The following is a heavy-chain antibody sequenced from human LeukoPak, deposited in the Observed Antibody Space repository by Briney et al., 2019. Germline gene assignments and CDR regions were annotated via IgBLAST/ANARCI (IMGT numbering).Heavy chain of an antibody. CDR2: ITTRGSTI. CDR1: GYTFTGYY. J-gene: IGHJ4*02. Sequence: SCKASGYTFTGYYMHWVRQAPGKGLEWVSYITTRGSTIYYADSVKGRFTISRDNAKNSLYLQMSSLRAEDTAVYYCARGHLQYGAGFDYWGQGTLVTVSS. D-gene: IGHD4/OR15-4a*01. V-gene: IGHV3-48*03. CDR3: ARGHLQYGAGFDY.